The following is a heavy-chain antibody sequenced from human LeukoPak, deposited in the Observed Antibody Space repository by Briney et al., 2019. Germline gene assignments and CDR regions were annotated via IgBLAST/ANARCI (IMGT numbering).Heavy chain of an antibody. J-gene: IGHJ1*01. D-gene: IGHD6-13*01. CDR2: IYYSGST. CDR1: GGSISSYY. CDR3: ASHSATWYLQH. Sequence: SETLSLTCTVSGGSISSYYWSWIRQPPGKGLEWIGYIYYSGSTNYNPSLKSRVTMSLNTSKNQFSLKLSSVTAADTAIYYCASHSATWYLQHWGQGTPVTVSS. V-gene: IGHV4-59*01.